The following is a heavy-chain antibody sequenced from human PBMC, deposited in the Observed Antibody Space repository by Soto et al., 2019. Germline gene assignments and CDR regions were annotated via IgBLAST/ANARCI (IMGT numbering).Heavy chain of an antibody. CDR3: ARSIVVVTALDY. V-gene: IGHV1-18*01. J-gene: IGHJ4*02. CDR1: VYTLNSYG. Sequence: ASVKVSCKASVYTLNSYGISWVRQAPGQGLEWMGWISAYNGNTKYAQKLQGRVTITRDTSASTAYMELSSLRSEDTAVYYCARSIVVVTALDYWGQGTLVTVSS. D-gene: IGHD2-21*02. CDR2: ISAYNGNT.